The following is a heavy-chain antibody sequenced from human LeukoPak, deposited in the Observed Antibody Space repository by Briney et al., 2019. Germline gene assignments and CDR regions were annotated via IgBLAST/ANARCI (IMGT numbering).Heavy chain of an antibody. CDR2: IYYSGST. D-gene: IGHD7-27*01. Sequence: PSETLSLTCTVSGGPISSYYWSWIRQPPGEGLEWIGYIYYSGSTNYNPSLKGRVTISVDTSKNQFSLKLSSVTAADTAVYYCARLAGDQAFDYWGQGTLVTVSS. CDR3: ARLAGDQAFDY. J-gene: IGHJ4*02. CDR1: GGPISSYY. V-gene: IGHV4-59*08.